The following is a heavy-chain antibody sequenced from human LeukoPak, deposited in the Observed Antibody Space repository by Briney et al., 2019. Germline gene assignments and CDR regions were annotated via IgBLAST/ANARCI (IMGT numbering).Heavy chain of an antibody. CDR1: GFTFSDYY. CDR2: ISSSGSTI. Sequence: PGGSLRLSCAASGFTFSDYYMSWIRQAPGKGLEWVSYISSSGSTIYYADSVKGRFTISRDNAKNSLYLQMNSLSAEDTAVYYCARYPQYGGNDRGAFDIWGQGTMVTVSS. V-gene: IGHV3-11*01. D-gene: IGHD4-23*01. J-gene: IGHJ3*02. CDR3: ARYPQYGGNDRGAFDI.